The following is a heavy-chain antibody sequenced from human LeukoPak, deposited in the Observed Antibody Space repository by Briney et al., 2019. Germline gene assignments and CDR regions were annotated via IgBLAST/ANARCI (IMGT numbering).Heavy chain of an antibody. Sequence: ASVKVSCKASGYTFTGYYMHWVRQAPGQGLEWMGWINPNSGGTNYAQKFQGRVTMTRDTSISTAYMELSRLRSDDTAVYYCARDRVGWWELNRTALGYWGQGTLVTVSS. J-gene: IGHJ4*02. CDR2: INPNSGGT. V-gene: IGHV1-2*02. CDR3: ARDRVGWWELNRTALGY. CDR1: GYTFTGYY. D-gene: IGHD1-26*01.